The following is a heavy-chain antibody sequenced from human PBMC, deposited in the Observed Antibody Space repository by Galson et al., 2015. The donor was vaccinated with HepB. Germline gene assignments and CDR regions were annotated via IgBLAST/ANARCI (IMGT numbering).Heavy chain of an antibody. J-gene: IGHJ5*02. D-gene: IGHD1-26*01. CDR2: INPNSGNT. Sequence: SVKVSCKASGYTFTNYDINWVRQATGQGLEWMGWINPNSGNTGYAQKFQGRVTMTKSTSISTAYMELSSLRSEDTAVYYCARVEAVGVGARSVRFDPWGQGTLVTVSS. CDR1: GYTFTNYD. CDR3: ARVEAVGVGARSVRFDP. V-gene: IGHV1-8*01.